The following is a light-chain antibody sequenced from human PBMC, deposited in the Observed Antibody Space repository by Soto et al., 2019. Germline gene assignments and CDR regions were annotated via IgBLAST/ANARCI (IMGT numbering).Light chain of an antibody. J-gene: IGKJ1*01. CDR3: QQSYSTPPT. Sequence: DIQMTQSPSSLSASVGDRVTITCRASQSISSYLNWYQQKPGKAPKLLIYAASSLQSGVPSRFSGSGSGTDFTLTISTLQPEDFATYYCQQSYSTPPTFGQGTTVESK. CDR1: QSISSY. V-gene: IGKV1-39*01. CDR2: AAS.